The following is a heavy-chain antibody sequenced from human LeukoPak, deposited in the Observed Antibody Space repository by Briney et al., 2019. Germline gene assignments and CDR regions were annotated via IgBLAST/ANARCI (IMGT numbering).Heavy chain of an antibody. CDR3: ARAGGCSSASCYTGYLDV. CDR2: VKDDGSKD. CDR1: GFTFSGSW. Sequence: PGGSLRLSCAASGFTFSGSWMSWVRQAPGKGLEWVANVKDDGSKDYYVDSVKGRFTIPRDNAKNSLYLQMNSLRPEDTAVYYCARAGGCSSASCYTGYLDVWGKGATVTVSS. J-gene: IGHJ6*03. V-gene: IGHV3-7*03. D-gene: IGHD2-2*02.